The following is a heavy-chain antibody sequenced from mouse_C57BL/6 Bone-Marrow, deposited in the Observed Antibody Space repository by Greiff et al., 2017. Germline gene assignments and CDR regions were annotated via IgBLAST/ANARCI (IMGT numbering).Heavy chain of an antibody. CDR1: GFSITSGYY. D-gene: IGHD1-1*01. J-gene: IGHJ1*03. V-gene: IGHV3-6*01. Sequence: EVKLMASGPGLVKPSQSLSLTCSVTGFSITSGYYWNWIRQFPGNKLEWMGYISYDGSNNYNPSLKNRISITRDTSKNQFFLKLNSVTTEDTATYYCAVDSSIYWYFDVWGTGTTVTVSS. CDR2: ISYDGSN. CDR3: AVDSSIYWYFDV.